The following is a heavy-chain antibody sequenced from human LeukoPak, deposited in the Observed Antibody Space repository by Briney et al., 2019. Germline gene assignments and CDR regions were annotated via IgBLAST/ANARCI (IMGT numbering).Heavy chain of an antibody. CDR3: ARTLGGYDSSGIDY. D-gene: IGHD3-10*01. CDR1: GFSFSSYS. J-gene: IGHJ4*01. CDR2: ISSTSDYI. V-gene: IGHV3-21*01. Sequence: PGGSLRLSCAAYGFSFSSYSMNWVRQAPGKRLAWVAAISSTSDYIYHADSVKGRFTISRDNADNTLYLDMNNLRAEDTAIYYCARTLGGYDSSGIDYWGQGTLVTVSS.